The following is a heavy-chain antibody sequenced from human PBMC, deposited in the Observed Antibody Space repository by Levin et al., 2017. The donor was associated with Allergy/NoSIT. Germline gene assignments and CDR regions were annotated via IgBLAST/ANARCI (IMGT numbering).Heavy chain of an antibody. Sequence: LGESLKISCAASGFTFDTYAMNWVRQAPGEGLEWVSGISDSGGNTYYADSVKGRFTISRDNSRHTVYLQMNNLRAEDTAIYYCPKDRYCTTATCPVDYWGQGVLVTVSS. CDR2: ISDSGGNT. V-gene: IGHV3-23*01. J-gene: IGHJ4*02. CDR1: GFTFDTYA. CDR3: PKDRYCTTATCPVDY. D-gene: IGHD2-8*01.